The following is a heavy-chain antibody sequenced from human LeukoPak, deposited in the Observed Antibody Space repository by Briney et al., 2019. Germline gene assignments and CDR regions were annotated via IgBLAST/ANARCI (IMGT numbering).Heavy chain of an antibody. CDR2: LYNTGST. CDR1: GGSISSYY. J-gene: IGHJ4*02. CDR3: ARCTSSWYGNDY. D-gene: IGHD6-13*01. V-gene: IGHV4-59*01. Sequence: SETLSLTCTVSGGSISSYYWSWIRQPPGKGLEWIGYLYNTGSTNYNPSLRSRVTISVGTSKNQFSLKVTSVTAADTAVYYCARCTSSWYGNDYWGQGTLVTVSS.